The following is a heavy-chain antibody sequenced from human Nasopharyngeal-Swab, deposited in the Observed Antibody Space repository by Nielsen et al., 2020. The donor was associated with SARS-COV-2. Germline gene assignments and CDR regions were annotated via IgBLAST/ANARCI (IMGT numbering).Heavy chain of an antibody. CDR1: GYSFRTYG. CDR3: ARGDSF. V-gene: IGHV3-53*01. CDR2: IYSGGTT. D-gene: IGHD2-21*01. J-gene: IGHJ6*01. Sequence: GESLKISCVASGYSFRTYGMSWVRQAPGKGLEWVSVIYSGGTTYYADSVKGRFTISRDNSKNTLYLQMNGLRGEDTAVYYCARGDSFWGQGTTVTVSS.